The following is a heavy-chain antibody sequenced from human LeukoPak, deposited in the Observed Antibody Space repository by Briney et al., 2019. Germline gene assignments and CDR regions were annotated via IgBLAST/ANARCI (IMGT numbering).Heavy chain of an antibody. CDR2: INPNSGGT. J-gene: IGHJ4*02. D-gene: IGHD3-3*01. V-gene: IGHV1-2*02. CDR1: GYTFTGYY. CDR3: ARSSVFWSGYYFDY. Sequence: ASVKVSCKASGYTFTGYYMHWVRQAPGQGLEWMGWINPNSGGTNYAQKFQGRVTMTRDTSISAAYMELSRLRSDDTAVYYCARSSVFWSGYYFDYWGQGTLVTVSS.